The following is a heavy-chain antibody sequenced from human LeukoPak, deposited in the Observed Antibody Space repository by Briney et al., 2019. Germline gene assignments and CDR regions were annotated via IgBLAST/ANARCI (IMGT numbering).Heavy chain of an antibody. Sequence: MPSETLSLTCTVSGGSISSYYWSWIRQPAGKGLEWIGRIYTSGSTNYNPSLKSRVTISVDKSKNQFSLKLSSVTAADTAVYYCVRLGYCSSTSCYDYWGQGTLVTVSS. J-gene: IGHJ4*02. V-gene: IGHV4-4*07. CDR2: IYTSGST. D-gene: IGHD2-2*01. CDR3: VRLGYCSSTSCYDY. CDR1: GGSISSYY.